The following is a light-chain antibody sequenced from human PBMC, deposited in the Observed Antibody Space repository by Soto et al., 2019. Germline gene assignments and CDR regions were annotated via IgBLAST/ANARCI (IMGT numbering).Light chain of an antibody. V-gene: IGKV1-5*03. CDR1: QSISSW. J-gene: IGKJ1*01. CDR3: QQYNSYWT. CDR2: KAS. Sequence: DLQMTQSPSTLSASVGDRVNITCRASQSISSWLAWYQQKPGKAPKLLIYKASSLESGVPSRFSGSGSGTEFTLTISSLQPDDFATYYCQQYNSYWTFGQGTKVDIK.